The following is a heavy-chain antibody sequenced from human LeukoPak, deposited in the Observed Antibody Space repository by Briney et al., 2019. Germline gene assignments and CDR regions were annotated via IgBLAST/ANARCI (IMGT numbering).Heavy chain of an antibody. J-gene: IGHJ6*03. V-gene: IGHV4-38-2*02. CDR3: ARVYDSGSQAYFYYMDV. Sequence: PSETLSLTCTVSGYSISSGYYWGWIRQPSGKGLEWIGSFYDSGNTYYNPSLKSRVTISVDTSKNQFSLKVNSVTAADTAVYYCARVYDSGSQAYFYYMDVWGKGTTVTISS. D-gene: IGHD3-10*01. CDR1: GYSISSGYY. CDR2: FYDSGNT.